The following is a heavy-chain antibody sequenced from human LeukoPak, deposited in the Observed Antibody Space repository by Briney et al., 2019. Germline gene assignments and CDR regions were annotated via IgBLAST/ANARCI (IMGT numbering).Heavy chain of an antibody. J-gene: IGHJ3*02. D-gene: IGHD1-26*01. Sequence: PSETLSLTCTVSGGSISSYYWGWIRQPAGKGLEWIGRIYTSGGTNYNPSLKSRVTMSVDTSKNQFSLKLSPVTAADTAVYYCARDRRSFDAFDIWGQGTMVTVSS. CDR3: ARDRRSFDAFDI. CDR2: IYTSGGT. CDR1: GGSISSYY. V-gene: IGHV4-4*07.